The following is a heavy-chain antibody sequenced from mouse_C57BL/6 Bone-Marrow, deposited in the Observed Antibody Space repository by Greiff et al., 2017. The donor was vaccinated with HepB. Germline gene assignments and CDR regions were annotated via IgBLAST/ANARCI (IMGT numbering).Heavy chain of an antibody. CDR1: GYSITSGYY. D-gene: IGHD2-14*01. CDR2: ISYDGSN. J-gene: IGHJ4*01. Sequence: EVKLVESGPGLVKPSQSLSLTCSVTGYSITSGYYWNWIRQFPGNKLEWMGYISYDGSNNYNPSLKNRISITRDTSKNQFFLKLNSVTTEDTATYYCAREVRGDAMDYWGQGTSVTVAS. V-gene: IGHV3-6*01. CDR3: AREVRGDAMDY.